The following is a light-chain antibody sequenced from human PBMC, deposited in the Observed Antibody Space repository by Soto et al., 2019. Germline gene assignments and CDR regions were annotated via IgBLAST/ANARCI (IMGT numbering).Light chain of an antibody. V-gene: IGKV3-15*01. CDR1: QSVSSY. Sequence: EILLTQSPGTLSLSTGERATLSCRASQSVSSYLAWYQQNAGQAPRLLIYDASTREPGIPARFSGSGSGTELTRTISSLQSDDFEVDHCQQYNNWTPTFGHGTRLEIK. CDR2: DAS. J-gene: IGKJ5*01. CDR3: QQYNNWTPT.